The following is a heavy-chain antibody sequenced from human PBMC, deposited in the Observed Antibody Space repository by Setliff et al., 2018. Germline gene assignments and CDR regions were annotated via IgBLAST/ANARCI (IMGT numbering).Heavy chain of an antibody. Sequence: ASVKVSCKASGGTFSSYAISWVRQAPGQGLEWMGRIIPIFGTANYAQKFQGRVTITADKSTSTAYMELSSLRSEDTAVYYCARGRHPPWSGYPYYYMDVWGKGTTVTSP. J-gene: IGHJ6*03. D-gene: IGHD3-3*01. CDR1: GGTFSSYA. CDR3: ARGRHPPWSGYPYYYMDV. V-gene: IGHV1-69*06. CDR2: IIPIFGTA.